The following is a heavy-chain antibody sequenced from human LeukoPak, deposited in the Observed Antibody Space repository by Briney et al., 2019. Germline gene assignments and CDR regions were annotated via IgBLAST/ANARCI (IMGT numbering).Heavy chain of an antibody. CDR2: IYHSGST. V-gene: IGHV4-38-2*02. CDR1: GYSISSGYY. D-gene: IGHD2-2*01. Sequence: SETLSLTCTVSGYSISSGYYWGWIRQPPGKGLEWIGSIYHSGSTYYNPSLKSRVTISVDTSKNQFSLKLSSVTAADTAVYYCARHGRGIVVVPAAINWFDPWGQGTLVTVSS. CDR3: ARHGRGIVVVPAAINWFDP. J-gene: IGHJ5*02.